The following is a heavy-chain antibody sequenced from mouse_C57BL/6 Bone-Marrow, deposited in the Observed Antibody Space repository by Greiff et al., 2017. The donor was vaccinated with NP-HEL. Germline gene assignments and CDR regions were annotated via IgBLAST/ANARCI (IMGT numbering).Heavy chain of an antibody. CDR2: IDPSDSET. Sequence: QVQLKQPGAELVRPGSSVKLSCKASGYTFTSYWMHWVKQRPIQGLEWIGNIDPSDSETHYNQKFKDKATLTVDKSSSTAYMQLSSLTSEDSAVYYCAMGYDYDVAWGQGTTLTVSS. CDR1: GYTFTSYW. J-gene: IGHJ2*01. V-gene: IGHV1-52*01. CDR3: AMGYDYDVA. D-gene: IGHD2-4*01.